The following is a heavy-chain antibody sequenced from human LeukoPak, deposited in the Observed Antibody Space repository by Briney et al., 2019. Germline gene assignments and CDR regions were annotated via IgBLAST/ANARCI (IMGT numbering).Heavy chain of an antibody. CDR2: VNHGGDT. Sequence: SETLSLTCAVYNGSFSGYYWSWIRQSPEKGLEWIGEVNHGGDTNYNPSLRSRVTISLVTSKNHFSLKLRSVTAADTAIYNCARAAWNGGGGFDPWGQGTLVTVSS. CDR3: ARAAWNGGGGFDP. J-gene: IGHJ5*02. CDR1: NGSFSGYY. V-gene: IGHV4-34*01. D-gene: IGHD3-16*01.